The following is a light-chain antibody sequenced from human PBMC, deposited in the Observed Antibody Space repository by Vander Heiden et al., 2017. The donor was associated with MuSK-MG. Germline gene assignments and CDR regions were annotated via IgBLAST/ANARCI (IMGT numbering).Light chain of an antibody. J-gene: IGKJ2*01. CDR1: QTILDRSNNKNS. Sequence: DILMTQSPDSLAVSLGERATLNCTSSQTILDRSNNKNSLAWFRQEPGQPPRLLIYWASTRGAGVPDRISGSGSGTGFTLTIDSLQGEDVAVYYCKQYVRIRHTFGRGTKVEIK. V-gene: IGKV4-1*01. CDR3: KQYVRIRHT. CDR2: WAS.